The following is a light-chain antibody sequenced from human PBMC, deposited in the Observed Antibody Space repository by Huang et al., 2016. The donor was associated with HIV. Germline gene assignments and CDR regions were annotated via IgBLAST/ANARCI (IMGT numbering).Light chain of an antibody. J-gene: IGKJ2*01. CDR2: EAA. V-gene: IGKV1-39*01. CDR3: QQSYSPSPFT. CDR1: QAIGRL. Sequence: DIQMTQSPSSLSASIGDRVIITCRASQAIGRLLNWYQQKPGRAPQLLIYEAAVLQTGVPSRFSSSGSGTHFTLTIRSLLPEDFATYYCQQSYSPSPFTFGLGTILDI.